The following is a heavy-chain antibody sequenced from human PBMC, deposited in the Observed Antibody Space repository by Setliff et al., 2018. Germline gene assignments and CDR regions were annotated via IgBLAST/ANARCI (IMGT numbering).Heavy chain of an antibody. CDR3: ARGRNIAARLLDS. J-gene: IGHJ4*02. V-gene: IGHV4-4*02. CDR1: GDSISSSNW. D-gene: IGHD6-6*01. CDR2: IYHSGST. Sequence: PSETLSLTCTVSGDSISSSNWWSWVRQPPGKELEWIGEIYHSGSTNYNPSLKSRVTIDTSKDQFSLKLISMTAADTAVYYCARGRNIAARLLDSWGQGTLVTVSS.